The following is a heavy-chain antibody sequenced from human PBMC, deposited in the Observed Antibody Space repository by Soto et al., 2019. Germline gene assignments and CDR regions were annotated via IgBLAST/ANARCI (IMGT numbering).Heavy chain of an antibody. CDR1: GGTFSSDA. CDR3: ARGRFPSSGLFGLLDH. CDR2: IIPMFGTA. Sequence: QVQLVQSGAEVKKPGSSVKVSCEASGGTFSSDALNWVRQAPGQGLEWMGGIIPMFGTATYAQKFQGKITTNAYESTNPGYMELSSLSSGDTAVYYCARGRFPSSGLFGLLDHWGQETLVTVSS. J-gene: IGHJ4*02. D-gene: IGHD3-22*01. V-gene: IGHV1-69*12.